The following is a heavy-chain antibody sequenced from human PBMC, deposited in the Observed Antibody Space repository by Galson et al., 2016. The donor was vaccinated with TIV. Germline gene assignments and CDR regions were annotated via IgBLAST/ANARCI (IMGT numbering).Heavy chain of an antibody. CDR3: ARDRGGSGDFDY. Sequence: SCKASGYILASHVMHWVRQAPGQRPEWMGWINVDNGDRKYSQRLQGRVTLSGDTSANTAFMELSSLRFEDTATYYCARDRGGSGDFDYWGQGTLVTVSS. V-gene: IGHV1-3*01. CDR2: INVDNGDR. J-gene: IGHJ4*02. CDR1: GYILASHV. D-gene: IGHD3-16*01.